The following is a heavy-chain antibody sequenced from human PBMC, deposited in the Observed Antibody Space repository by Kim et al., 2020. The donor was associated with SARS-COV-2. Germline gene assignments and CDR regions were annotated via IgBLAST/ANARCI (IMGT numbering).Heavy chain of an antibody. CDR2: ISWNSGSI. V-gene: IGHV3-9*01. CDR1: GFTFDDYA. J-gene: IGHJ6*02. D-gene: IGHD1-26*01. Sequence: GGSLRLSCAASGFTFDDYAMHWVRQAPGKGLEWVSGISWNSGSIGYADSVKGRFTISRDNAKNSLYLQMNSLRAEDTALYYCAKGQRTQWELLGGNSGWYGMDVWGQGTTVTISS. CDR3: AKGQRTQWELLGGNSGWYGMDV.